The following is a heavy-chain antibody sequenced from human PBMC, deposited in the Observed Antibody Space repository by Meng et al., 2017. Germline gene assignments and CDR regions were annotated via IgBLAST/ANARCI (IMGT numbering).Heavy chain of an antibody. CDR3: ARSDWFDP. J-gene: IGHJ5*02. Sequence: EVRLVGSGGGLVQAGGSLRLSCTAPGFTFRNYWMHWVRQAPGKGLVWVSRIKPDGTMTVYADSVKGRFTISRDNAKNTLYLQMNSLRSDDTAVYYCARSDWFDPWGQGTVVTVSS. CDR1: GFTFRNYW. V-gene: IGHV3-74*01. CDR2: IKPDGTMT.